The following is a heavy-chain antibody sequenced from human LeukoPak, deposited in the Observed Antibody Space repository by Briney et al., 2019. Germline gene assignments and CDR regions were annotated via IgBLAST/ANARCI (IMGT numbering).Heavy chain of an antibody. D-gene: IGHD2-2*01. J-gene: IGHJ4*02. CDR2: ISHSGGP. CDR1: GAGDRSFTGDF. CDR3: ARLSPPLSCSSTSCYRDY. Sequence: SETLSLTCAVYGAGDRSFTGDFWSWIRQPPGKGLEWIGEISHSGGPKYTPSLQSRVTISLDTSKNQFSLMLSSVTAADTAVYYCARLSPPLSCSSTSCYRDYWGQGTLVTVSS. V-gene: IGHV4-34*01.